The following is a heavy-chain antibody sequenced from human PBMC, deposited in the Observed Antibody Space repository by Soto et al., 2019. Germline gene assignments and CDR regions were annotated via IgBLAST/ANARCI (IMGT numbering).Heavy chain of an antibody. V-gene: IGHV1-2*04. J-gene: IGHJ5*02. CDR1: GYPFTDYY. D-gene: IGHD2-8*02. CDR3: ARAAFCTGGRCHNWFDP. CDR2: INPNSGGS. Sequence: QVQLVQSGAEVRKPGASVKISCKASGYPFTDYYIHWVRQAPGQGLEWIGWINPNSGGSNSAQKFQGWVTMTRDTSTNTAYMELSSLKSDDTAVYYCARAAFCTGGRCHNWFDPWGQGSLVTVSS.